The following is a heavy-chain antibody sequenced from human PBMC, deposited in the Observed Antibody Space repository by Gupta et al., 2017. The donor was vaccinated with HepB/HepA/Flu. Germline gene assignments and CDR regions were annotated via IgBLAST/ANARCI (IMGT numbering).Heavy chain of an antibody. CDR1: GFSLGGYG. CDR3: ARDLSLGTTFPWFDS. CDR2: ISFDGSET. D-gene: IGHD1-7*01. J-gene: IGHJ5*01. V-gene: IGHV3-33*01. Sequence: QVKMVASGGGVVQPGRSLGLSCAVSGFSLGGYGMHWVRQTPGKGLEWVAVISFDGSETYYADSVKGRFTISRSNSMNTLYLQMNDLRAEDTALYYCARDLSLGTTFPWFDSWGQRTLVTVS.